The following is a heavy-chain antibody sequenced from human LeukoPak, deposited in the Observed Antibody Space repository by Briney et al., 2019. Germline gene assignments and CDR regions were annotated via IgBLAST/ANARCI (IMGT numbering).Heavy chain of an antibody. V-gene: IGHV3-7*04. CDR2: IKQDGSEK. J-gene: IGHJ4*02. CDR1: GFTFSSYW. D-gene: IGHD5-24*01. CDR3: ARALNPVEMALDY. Sequence: GGSLRLSCAASGFTFSSYWMSWVRQAPGKGLEWVANIKQDGSEKYYVDSVKGRFTISRDNAKNSLYLQMNSLRAEDTAVYYCARALNPVEMALDYWGQGTLVTVSS.